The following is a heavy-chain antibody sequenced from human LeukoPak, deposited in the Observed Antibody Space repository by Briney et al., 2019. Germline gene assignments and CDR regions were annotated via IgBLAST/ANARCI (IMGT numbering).Heavy chain of an antibody. CDR2: ISSSSSYI. Sequence: GSLRLSCASSGFTFSSYSMNWVRQAPGKGLEWVSSISSSSSYIYYADSVTGRFTISRDNAKNSLYLQMNSLRAEDTAVYYCARDGRYCSSTSCYGNQYYYYGMDVWGQGTTVTVSS. CDR3: ARDGRYCSSTSCYGNQYYYYGMDV. V-gene: IGHV3-21*01. CDR1: GFTFSSYS. D-gene: IGHD2-2*01. J-gene: IGHJ6*02.